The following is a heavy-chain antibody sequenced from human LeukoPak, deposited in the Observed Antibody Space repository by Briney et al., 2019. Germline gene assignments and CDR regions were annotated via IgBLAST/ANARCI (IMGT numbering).Heavy chain of an antibody. CDR3: ARHGGYNPFAY. J-gene: IGHJ4*02. D-gene: IGHD5-24*01. Sequence: SETLSLTCSVSGGSITNKNYYWGWIRQPPGKGLEWIGNIYYDGRTYYNPSLKSRVTISVDTSKNQFSLKVTSVTAADTAVYYCARHGGYNPFAYWGQGTLVTVSS. V-gene: IGHV4-39*01. CDR1: GGSITNKNYY. CDR2: IYYDGRT.